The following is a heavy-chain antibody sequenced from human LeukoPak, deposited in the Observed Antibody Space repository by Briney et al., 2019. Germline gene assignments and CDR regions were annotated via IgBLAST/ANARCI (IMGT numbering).Heavy chain of an antibody. CDR3: AKGGITMVRGVNFDY. Sequence: GGSLRLSCAASGFTFDDYGMSWVRQAPGKGLEWVAVISYDGSNKYYADSVKGRFTISRDNSKNTLYLQMNSLRAEDTAVYYCAKGGITMVRGVNFDYWGQGTLVTVSS. J-gene: IGHJ4*02. V-gene: IGHV3-30*18. D-gene: IGHD3-10*01. CDR2: ISYDGSNK. CDR1: GFTFDDYG.